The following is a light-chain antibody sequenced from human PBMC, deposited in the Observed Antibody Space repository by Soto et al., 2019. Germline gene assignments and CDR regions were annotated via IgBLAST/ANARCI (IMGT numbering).Light chain of an antibody. J-gene: IGLJ3*02. CDR2: DVT. Sequence: QAVVTQPASVSGSPGQSITISCTGTSSDVGGYNYVSWYQQHPGKAPKLMIYDVTNRPSGVSNRFSGSKSGNTASLTISGLQAEDEADYYCSSYTSSSTPLVFGGGTKLTVL. CDR1: SSDVGGYNY. V-gene: IGLV2-14*01. CDR3: SSYTSSSTPLV.